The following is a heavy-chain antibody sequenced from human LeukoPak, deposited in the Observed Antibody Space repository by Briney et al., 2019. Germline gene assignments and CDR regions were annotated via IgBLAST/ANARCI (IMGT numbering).Heavy chain of an antibody. CDR2: ISSSSSTI. D-gene: IGHD6-13*01. V-gene: IGHV3-48*01. CDR3: VRPREQNLVVSPFDI. Sequence: GGSLRLSCAASGFTFSSYSMNWVRQAPGKGLEWVSYISSSSSTIYYADSVKGRFTISRDNAKNSLYLQMNSLRAADTAVYYCVRPREQNLVVSPFDIWGQGTMVTVSS. J-gene: IGHJ3*02. CDR1: GFTFSSYS.